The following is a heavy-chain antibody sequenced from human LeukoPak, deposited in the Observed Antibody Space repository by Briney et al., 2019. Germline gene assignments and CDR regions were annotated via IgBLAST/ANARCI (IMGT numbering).Heavy chain of an antibody. D-gene: IGHD4-17*01. J-gene: IGHJ4*02. Sequence: GESLKISCKGSGYSCTSYWIGWVRQMPGKGLEWMGISYPGDSDTRYTPSFQGQVTISADKSISTAYLQWSSLKASDTAMYYCARPTHDYGDVFDYWGPGTLVTVSS. V-gene: IGHV5-51*01. CDR2: SYPGDSDT. CDR1: GYSCTSYW. CDR3: ARPTHDYGDVFDY.